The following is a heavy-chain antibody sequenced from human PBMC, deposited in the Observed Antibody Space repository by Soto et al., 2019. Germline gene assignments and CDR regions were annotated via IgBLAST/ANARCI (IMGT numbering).Heavy chain of an antibody. D-gene: IGHD6-13*01. V-gene: IGHV4-59*01. J-gene: IGHJ4*02. Sequence: SETLSLTCTVSGGSISSNYWTWIRQPPGKRLEWIGYVYNSGSTNYNPSLKSRVTISEDTSKSQFSLKVNSMTAADTAVYYCARSRREAVAGYTLDNWGQGILVTVS. CDR2: VYNSGST. CDR1: GGSISSNY. CDR3: ARSRREAVAGYTLDN.